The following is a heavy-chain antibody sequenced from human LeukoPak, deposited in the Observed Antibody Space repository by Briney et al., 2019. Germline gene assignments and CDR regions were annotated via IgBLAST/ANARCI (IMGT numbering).Heavy chain of an antibody. CDR2: INPSRGST. D-gene: IGHD2-15*01. Sequence: GASVKVSCKASGYTFTSYYMHWVRQAPGQGLEWMGIINPSRGSTSSPQKFQGRVTMTRDTSTSTVYMELSSLRSEDTAVYYCARVGYCSGGSCYDAFDIWGQGTMVT. V-gene: IGHV1-46*01. J-gene: IGHJ3*02. CDR3: ARVGYCSGGSCYDAFDI. CDR1: GYTFTSYY.